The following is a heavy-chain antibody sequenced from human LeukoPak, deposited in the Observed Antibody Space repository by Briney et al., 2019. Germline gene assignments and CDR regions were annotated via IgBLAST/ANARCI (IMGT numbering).Heavy chain of an antibody. D-gene: IGHD2-15*01. CDR2: INHSGST. CDR1: GGSFSGYY. Sequence: SETLSLTCDVYGGSFSGYYWSWIRQPPGKGLEWIGEINHSGSTNYNPSLKSRVTISVDTSKNQFSLKLSSVTAADTAVYYCARGRCSGGSCYSGRYFDYWGQETLVTVSS. V-gene: IGHV4-34*01. J-gene: IGHJ4*02. CDR3: ARGRCSGGSCYSGRYFDY.